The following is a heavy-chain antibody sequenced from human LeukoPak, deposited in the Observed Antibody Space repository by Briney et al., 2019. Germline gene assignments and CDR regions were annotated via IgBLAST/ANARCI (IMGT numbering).Heavy chain of an antibody. J-gene: IGHJ4*02. CDR1: GGSISSGNYY. V-gene: IGHV4-61*02. CDR3: ASPRPYSSGWYYFDY. Sequence: PSQTLSLTCTVSGGSISSGNYYSSWIRQPAGKGLEWIVRIYNSGSTNYNPSLKSRVTISVDTSKNQFSLKLSSVTAADTAVYYCASPRPYSSGWYYFDYWGQGTLVTVSS. D-gene: IGHD6-19*01. CDR2: IYNSGST.